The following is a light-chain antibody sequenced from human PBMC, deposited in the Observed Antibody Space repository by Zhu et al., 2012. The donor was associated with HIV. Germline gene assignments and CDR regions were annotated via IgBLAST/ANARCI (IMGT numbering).Light chain of an antibody. CDR3: QQYYTPSYT. J-gene: IGKJ2*01. CDR1: QSVYKW. CDR2: EAS. V-gene: IGKV1-5*03. Sequence: DIQMTQSPSTLPASVGDRVTITCRASQSVYKWLAWYQQKPEKAPKLLIYEASSLETGVPSRFSGSGSGTEFTLTISSLQPDDFATYSCQQYYTPSYTFGQGTKLQIK.